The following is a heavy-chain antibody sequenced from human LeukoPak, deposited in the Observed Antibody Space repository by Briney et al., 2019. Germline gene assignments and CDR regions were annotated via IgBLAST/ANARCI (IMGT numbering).Heavy chain of an antibody. Sequence: SATLSLTCAVSGSSISSGYYWGWLRQPPGKGLEWIGSIYHSGSTYYNPSLKSRVTISVDTSKNQFSLKLSSVTAADTAVYYCASLPVGDWFDPWGQGTLVTVSS. J-gene: IGHJ5*02. CDR1: GSSISSGYY. CDR3: ASLPVGDWFDP. V-gene: IGHV4-38-2*01. CDR2: IYHSGST. D-gene: IGHD2-8*02.